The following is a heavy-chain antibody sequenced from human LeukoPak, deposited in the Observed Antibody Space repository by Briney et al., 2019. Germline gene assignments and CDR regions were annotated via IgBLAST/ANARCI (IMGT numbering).Heavy chain of an antibody. D-gene: IGHD3-22*01. CDR1: GYTFTGYY. CDR2: INPNSGGT. V-gene: IGHV1-2*02. Sequence: ASVKVSCKASGYTFTGYYMHWVRQAPGQGLEWMEWINPNSGGTNYAQKFQGRVTMTRDTSISTAYMELSRLRSDDTAVYYCARDAHVHYYDSSGYLPPPFDYWGQGTLVTVSS. CDR3: ARDAHVHYYDSSGYLPPPFDY. J-gene: IGHJ4*02.